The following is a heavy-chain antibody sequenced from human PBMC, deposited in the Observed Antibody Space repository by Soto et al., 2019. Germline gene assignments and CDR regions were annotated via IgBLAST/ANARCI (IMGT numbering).Heavy chain of an antibody. D-gene: IGHD3-22*01. CDR1: GFPFSCCG. Sequence: PGWSLGLSCAASGFPFSCCGMHWVRQAPGKGLEWVAIISSDGSNQYYTDYAAPVKGRFTISRDDSKNTLYLQMNSLKTEDTAVYYCTTGIVVVIPYGLDVWGQGTTVTVSS. CDR3: TTGIVVVIPYGLDV. V-gene: IGHV3-30*03. J-gene: IGHJ6*02. CDR2: ISSDGSNQ.